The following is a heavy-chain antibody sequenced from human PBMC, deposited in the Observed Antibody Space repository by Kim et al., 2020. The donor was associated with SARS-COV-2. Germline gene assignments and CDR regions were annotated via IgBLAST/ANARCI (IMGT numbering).Heavy chain of an antibody. J-gene: IGHJ5*02. D-gene: IGHD3-3*01. CDR1: GDSVSSNSAA. CDR2: TYYRSKWYN. Sequence: SQTLSLTCAISGDSVSSNSAAWNWIRQSPSRGLEWLGRTYYRSKWYNDYAVSVKSRITINPDTSKNQFSLQLNSVTPEDTAVYYCARNQMGGDFWSGYYGDNWFDPWGQGTLVTVSS. V-gene: IGHV6-1*01. CDR3: ARNQMGGDFWSGYYGDNWFDP.